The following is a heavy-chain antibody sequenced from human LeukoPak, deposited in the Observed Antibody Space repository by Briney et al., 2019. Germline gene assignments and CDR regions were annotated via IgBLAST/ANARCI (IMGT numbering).Heavy chain of an antibody. Sequence: GGSLRLSCAASGFTFSDYSIHWVRQAPGQGLEWVSSISSRSTYIYYAESGKGRFTVSRDNARDSLSPQMNSLRAEDAAVYYCARVGSGSSGGGGRPYDYWGQGSLDTVSS. CDR3: ARVGSGSSGGGGRPYDY. V-gene: IGHV3-21*01. J-gene: IGHJ4*02. CDR1: GFTFSDYS. CDR2: ISSRSTYI. D-gene: IGHD1-26*01.